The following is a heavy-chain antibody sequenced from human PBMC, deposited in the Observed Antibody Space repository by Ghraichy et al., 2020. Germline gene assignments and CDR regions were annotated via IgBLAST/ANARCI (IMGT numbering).Heavy chain of an antibody. CDR3: VRERDSASWSNWDFEL. CDR2: IIFYDNTV. V-gene: IGHV3-48*03. J-gene: IGHJ2*01. Sequence: GGSLRLSCAASGFSFSSYEMDWVRLAPGQGLEWISYIIFYDNTVYYADSVRGRFTISRDNAKNSLYLQMNSLRAEDTAVYYCVRERDSASWSNWDFELWRRGTLVTVST. D-gene: IGHD6-13*01. CDR1: GFSFSSYE.